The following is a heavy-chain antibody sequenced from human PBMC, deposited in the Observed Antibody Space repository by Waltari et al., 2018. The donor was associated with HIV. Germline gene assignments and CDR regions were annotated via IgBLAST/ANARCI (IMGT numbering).Heavy chain of an antibody. J-gene: IGHJ4*02. CDR1: GGSFSGYS. CDR3: ASTRDYDYVWGSYNY. D-gene: IGHD3-16*01. Sequence: QVQLQPWGAGLLKPSETLSLPCAVYGGSFSGYSWRWIRPPPGKGLEWIGEINHSGSTNYNPSLKSRVTIAVDTSKNQFSLKLSSVTAADTAVYYCASTRDYDYVWGSYNYWGQGTLVTVSS. CDR2: INHSGST. V-gene: IGHV4-34*01.